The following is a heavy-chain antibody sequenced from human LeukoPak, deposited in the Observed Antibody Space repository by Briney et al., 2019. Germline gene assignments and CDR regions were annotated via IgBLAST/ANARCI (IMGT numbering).Heavy chain of an antibody. CDR2: IWSDGSDK. Sequence: GRSLRLSCAASGFTFSNYGMHWFRQAPGKGLEWVAVIWSDGSDKFYADSVKGRFTISRDNSKNTLYLQMNSLRAEDTAVYYCARVQVRTDAFDYWGQGTLVTVSS. CDR1: GFTFSNYG. CDR3: ARVQVRTDAFDY. J-gene: IGHJ4*02. V-gene: IGHV3-33*01.